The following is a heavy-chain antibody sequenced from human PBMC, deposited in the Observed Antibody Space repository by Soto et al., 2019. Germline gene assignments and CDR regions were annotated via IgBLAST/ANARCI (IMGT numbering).Heavy chain of an antibody. CDR1: GFPHNTKEMG. V-gene: IGHV2-5*02. CDR2: VDWDDDK. CDR3: ARRMIGPWGNVFDS. J-gene: IGHJ5*01. D-gene: IGHD3-16*01. Sequence: RAKRMTPKQTLTIPCTFRGFPHNTKEMGVGWIRRPRGQALEWRALVDWDDDKRYSPSLKSRLTITKDTSTNQVVLTGNNMDPVDRGTYYCARRMIGPWGNVFDSLVQGIQDTGSS.